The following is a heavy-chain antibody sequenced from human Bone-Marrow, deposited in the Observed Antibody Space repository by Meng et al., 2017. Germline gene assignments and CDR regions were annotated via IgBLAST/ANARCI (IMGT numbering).Heavy chain of an antibody. CDR3: VRNNYGPDY. V-gene: IGHV3-23*01. CDR1: GFTFSSYA. J-gene: IGHJ4*02. D-gene: IGHD5-18*01. Sequence: EVQLLESGGGLVQPGGSLRLSCAASGFTFSSYAMSWVRQAPGKGLEWVSTISGSGGYTYYADSVKGRFTISRDNAKNTLDLQMNSLRLDDTAVYYCVRNNYGPDYWGQGTLVTVSS. CDR2: ISGSGGYT.